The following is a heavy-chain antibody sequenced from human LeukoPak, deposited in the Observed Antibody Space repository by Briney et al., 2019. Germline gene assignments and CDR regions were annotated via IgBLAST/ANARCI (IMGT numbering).Heavy chain of an antibody. CDR3: ARDYGDYVSYYYYMDV. CDR2: INTNTGNP. V-gene: IGHV7-4-1*02. D-gene: IGHD4-17*01. J-gene: IGHJ6*03. Sequence: ASVKVSCKASGGTFSSYAISWVRQAPGQGLEWMGWINTNTGNPTYAQGFTGRFVFSLDTSVSTAYLQISSLKAEGTAVYYCARDYGDYVSYYYYMDVWGKGTTVTVSS. CDR1: GGTFSSYA.